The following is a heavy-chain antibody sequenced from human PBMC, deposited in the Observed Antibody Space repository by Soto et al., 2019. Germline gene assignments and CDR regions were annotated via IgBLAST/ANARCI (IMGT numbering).Heavy chain of an antibody. CDR3: ARDRADIVVVPAAIRFDP. CDR2: ISSSSSYI. D-gene: IGHD2-2*01. V-gene: IGHV3-21*01. J-gene: IGHJ5*02. Sequence: EVQLVESGGGLVKPGGSLRLSCAASGFTFSSYSMNWVRQAPGKGLEWVSSISSSSSYIYYADSVEGRFTISRDNAKNSLYLQMNRLRAEDTAVYYCARDRADIVVVPAAIRFDPWGQGTLVTVSS. CDR1: GFTFSSYS.